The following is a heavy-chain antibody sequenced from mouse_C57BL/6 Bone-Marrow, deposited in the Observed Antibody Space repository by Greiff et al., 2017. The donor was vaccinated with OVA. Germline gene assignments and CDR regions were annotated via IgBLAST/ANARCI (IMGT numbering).Heavy chain of an antibody. V-gene: IGHV5-6*01. CDR3: ARELGRSDAMDY. CDR1: GFTFSSYG. Sequence: EVQRVESGRDLVKPGGSLKLSCAASGFTFSSYGMSWVRQTPDKRLEWVATISSGGSYTYYPDSVKGRFTISRDNAKNTLYLQMSSLKSEDTAMYYCARELGRSDAMDYWGQGTSVTVSS. J-gene: IGHJ4*01. CDR2: ISSGGSYT. D-gene: IGHD4-1*01.